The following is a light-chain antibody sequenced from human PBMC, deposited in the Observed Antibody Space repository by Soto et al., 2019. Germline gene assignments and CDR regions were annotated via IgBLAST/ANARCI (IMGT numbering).Light chain of an antibody. J-gene: IGKJ2*01. Sequence: EIVLTQSPGTLSLSPGERATLSCRASQSVSSSYLAWYQQKPGQAPRLLIYGASSRATGIPDRFSGSGSGTDFTLTISRLEPKDFAVYYCQQYGSSLQYTFGQGTKLEIK. CDR3: QQYGSSLQYT. V-gene: IGKV3-20*01. CDR1: QSVSSSY. CDR2: GAS.